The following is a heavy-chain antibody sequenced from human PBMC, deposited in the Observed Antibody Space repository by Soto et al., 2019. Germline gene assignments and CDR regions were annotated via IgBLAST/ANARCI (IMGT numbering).Heavy chain of an antibody. V-gene: IGHV3-23*01. CDR2: ISGGELSS. CDR3: AKDLGFSSSWPSDY. J-gene: IGHJ4*02. D-gene: IGHD6-13*01. Sequence: GGPRLSCAASGYTFSDYYLSWIRQAPGKGLEWVSTISGGELSSNYADSVKGRFTISRDNSKNTLYLQMNSLRAEDTAVYYCAKDLGFSSSWPSDYWGQGTLVTVSS. CDR1: GYTFSDYY.